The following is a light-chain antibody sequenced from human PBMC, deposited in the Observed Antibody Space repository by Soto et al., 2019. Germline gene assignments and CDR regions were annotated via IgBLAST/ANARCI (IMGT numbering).Light chain of an antibody. CDR1: QSISSR. CDR2: SAS. Sequence: EIVMTQSPATLSVSPGERATLSCRASQSISSRLAWYQQRPGQAPRLLIYSASARVTGIPARFSGSGSGTEFTLPISSLQSEDFALYYCQQSYNWPRTFGQGTKVEIK. J-gene: IGKJ1*01. V-gene: IGKV3-15*01. CDR3: QQSYNWPRT.